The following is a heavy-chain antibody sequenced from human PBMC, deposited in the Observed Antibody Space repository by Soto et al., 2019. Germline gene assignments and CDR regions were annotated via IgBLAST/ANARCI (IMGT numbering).Heavy chain of an antibody. CDR1: GATFSTTG. Sequence: QVQLVQSGAEVRKPGSSLRVSCKSSGATFSTTGISWVRQAPGQGLEWMGGIIPLFGTPKYARKFQGRGSITADEPTNTVYMELNSLRPDDAAVYYCARASPVICGGDPCYRLDSSFDSWGQGSLVIVSS. D-gene: IGHD2-21*02. CDR3: ARASPVICGGDPCYRLDSSFDS. J-gene: IGHJ5*01. CDR2: IIPLFGTP. V-gene: IGHV1-69*01.